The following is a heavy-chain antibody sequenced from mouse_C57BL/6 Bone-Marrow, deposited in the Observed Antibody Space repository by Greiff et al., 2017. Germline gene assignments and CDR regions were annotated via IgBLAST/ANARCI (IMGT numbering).Heavy chain of an antibody. J-gene: IGHJ4*01. CDR1: GYTFTSYW. CDR3: ERNYYAHYYAKDD. V-gene: IGHV1-72*01. D-gene: IGHD2-1*01. CDR2: IDPNSGGT. Sequence: QVQLQQPGAELVKPGASVTLSCKASGYTFTSYWMHWVKQRPGRGLEWIGRIDPNSGGTKYTEKFKSKATLTVDKPSSTAYLQLSSLTSEDSAVYYGERNYYAHYYAKDDWGQGTSVTVAA.